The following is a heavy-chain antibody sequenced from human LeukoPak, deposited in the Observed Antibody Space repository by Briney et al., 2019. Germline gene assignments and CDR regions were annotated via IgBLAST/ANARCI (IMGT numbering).Heavy chain of an antibody. J-gene: IGHJ4*02. CDR2: INHSGST. D-gene: IGHD3-10*01. CDR3: ARVLGGVTMVRGPYPVADY. Sequence: SETLSLTCAVYGGSFSGYYWSWIRQPPGKGLEWIGEINHSGSTNYNPSLKSRVTISVDTSKNQFSLKLSSVTAADTAVDYCARVLGGVTMVRGPYPVADYWGQGTLVTVSS. CDR1: GGSFSGYY. V-gene: IGHV4-34*01.